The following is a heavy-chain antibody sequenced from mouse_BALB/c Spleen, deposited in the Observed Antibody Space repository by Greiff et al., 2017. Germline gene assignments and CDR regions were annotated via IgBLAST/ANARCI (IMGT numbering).Heavy chain of an antibody. CDR1: GYNFTSYW. Sequence: QVQLQQPGAELVKPGTSVKLSCKASGYNFTSYWINWVKLRPGQGLEWIGDIYPGSGSTNYNEKFKSKATLTVDTSSSTAYMQLSSLASEDSALYYCAREDDGYSAWFAYWGQGTTLTVSS. D-gene: IGHD2-3*01. J-gene: IGHJ2*01. V-gene: IGHV1-55*01. CDR2: IYPGSGST. CDR3: AREDDGYSAWFAY.